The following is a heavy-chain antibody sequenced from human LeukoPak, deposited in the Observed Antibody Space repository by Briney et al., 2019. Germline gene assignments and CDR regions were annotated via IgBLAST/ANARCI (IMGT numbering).Heavy chain of an antibody. J-gene: IGHJ4*02. Sequence: PGGSLRLSCAASGFTFRTYSMNWVRQAPGKGLEWVSSISSTSTYIYYADSVKGRFTISRDNAKNSLYLQMNSLSAEDTAVYYCARDGPYSYDFDYWGQGTLVTVSS. CDR1: GFTFRTYS. CDR3: ARDGPYSYDFDY. D-gene: IGHD5-18*01. CDR2: ISSTSTYI. V-gene: IGHV3-21*01.